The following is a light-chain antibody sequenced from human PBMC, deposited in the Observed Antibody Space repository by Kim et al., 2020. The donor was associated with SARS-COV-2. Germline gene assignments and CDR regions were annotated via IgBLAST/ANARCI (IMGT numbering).Light chain of an antibody. CDR3: QQFNTYPLT. CDR2: DAS. CDR1: QGISSA. V-gene: IGKV1-13*02. J-gene: IGKJ4*01. Sequence: GDRVTITCRASQGISSALAWYQQKPDKAPKLLIYDASTLESGVPSRFSGSGSGTDFTLTISSLQPEDFATYYCQQFNTYPLTFGGGTKVDIK.